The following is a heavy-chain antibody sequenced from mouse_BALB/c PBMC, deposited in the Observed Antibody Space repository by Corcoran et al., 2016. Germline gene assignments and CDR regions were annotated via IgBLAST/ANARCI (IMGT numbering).Heavy chain of an antibody. CDR3: ANWDWYFDV. Sequence: EVQLQPSGAELVKRGASVKLSCTASGFNITDTYMHWVRQRPEQGLEWIGRIDPANGNTKYDPKYQGKATITADTSSNTAYLQRSSLTSEDTAVYYCANWDWYFDVWGAGTTFTVSS. CDR1: GFNITDTY. J-gene: IGHJ1*01. V-gene: IGHV14-3*02. CDR2: IDPANGNT. D-gene: IGHD4-1*01.